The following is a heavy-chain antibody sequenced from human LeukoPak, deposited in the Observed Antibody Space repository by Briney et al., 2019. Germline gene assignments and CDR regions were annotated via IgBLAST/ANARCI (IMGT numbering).Heavy chain of an antibody. D-gene: IGHD1-20*01. CDR1: ASSINSYY. Sequence: SGTLSLTCTVSASSINSYYWNWVRQPPGKGLEWIGYVYYSENIYYGPSLKSRVSISVDTSKKQFSLKMNSVTAADTAVYYCAAGITGRTIDYWGQGTLVTVSS. CDR2: VYYSENI. CDR3: AAGITGRTIDY. V-gene: IGHV4-59*01. J-gene: IGHJ4*02.